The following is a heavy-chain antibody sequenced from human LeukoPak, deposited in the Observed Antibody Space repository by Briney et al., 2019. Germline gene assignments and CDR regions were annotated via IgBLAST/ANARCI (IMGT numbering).Heavy chain of an antibody. Sequence: ASVKVSCKASGYTFTGYYMHWVRQAPGQGLEWMGWINPNSGGTNYAQKFQGRVTMTRDTSISTAYVELSRLRSDATAVYYCARAYDSSGYYFIYWGQGTLVTVSS. CDR1: GYTFTGYY. CDR3: ARAYDSSGYYFIY. D-gene: IGHD3-22*01. CDR2: INPNSGGT. V-gene: IGHV1-2*02. J-gene: IGHJ4*02.